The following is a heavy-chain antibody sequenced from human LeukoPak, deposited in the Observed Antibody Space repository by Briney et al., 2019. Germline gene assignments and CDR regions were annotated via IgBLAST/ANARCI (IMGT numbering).Heavy chain of an antibody. Sequence: GGSLRLSCAASGFTFRSYWMSWVRQAPGKGLGWVANIKYDEIEKYHVDSVKGRFTISRDNAKNSLYLQMNSLRAEDTAVYYCARDAVDDAFDIWGQGTMVIVSS. D-gene: IGHD3-9*01. J-gene: IGHJ3*02. CDR3: ARDAVDDAFDI. CDR1: GFTFRSYW. CDR2: IKYDEIEK. V-gene: IGHV3-7*03.